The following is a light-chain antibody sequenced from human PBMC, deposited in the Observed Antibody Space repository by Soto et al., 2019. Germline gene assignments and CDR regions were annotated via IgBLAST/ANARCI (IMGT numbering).Light chain of an antibody. CDR3: CSYTRSTTYV. V-gene: IGLV2-23*01. CDR1: SSDVGGYNL. J-gene: IGLJ1*01. Sequence: QPVLTQPASVSGSPGQSITISCSGTSSDVGGYNLVSWYQQHPGKAPKLMFYEGNKRPSGVSNRFSGSRSGNTASLTISGLQAEDEADYYCCSYTRSTTYVFGSGTKLTVL. CDR2: EGN.